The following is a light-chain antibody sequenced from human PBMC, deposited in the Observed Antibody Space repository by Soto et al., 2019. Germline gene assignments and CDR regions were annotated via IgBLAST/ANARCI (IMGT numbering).Light chain of an antibody. J-gene: IGLJ1*01. CDR2: DVR. CDR3: LSYTTRRTYV. CDR1: SSDVGGFDY. Sequence: QSALTQPASVSGSPGQSITISCTGTSSDVGGFDYVSWYQQSPGKAPRVLIYDVRNRPSGISYRLSGSRSGNTASLTISGLQAEDEADYYCLSYTTRRTYVFGTGTKVTVL. V-gene: IGLV2-14*01.